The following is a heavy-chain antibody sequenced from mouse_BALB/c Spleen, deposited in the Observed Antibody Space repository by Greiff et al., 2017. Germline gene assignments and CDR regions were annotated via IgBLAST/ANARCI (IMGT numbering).Heavy chain of an antibody. D-gene: IGHD4-1*01. CDR3: ARSGTGPYWYFDV. CDR2: ISSGGSYT. CDR1: GFTFSSYA. V-gene: IGHV5-9-3*01. Sequence: EVKLMESGGGLVKPGGSLKLSCAASGFTFSSYAMSWVRQTPEKRLEWVATISSGGSYTYYPDSVKGRFTISRDNAKNTLYLQMSSLRSEDTAMYYSARSGTGPYWYFDVWGAGTTVTVSS. J-gene: IGHJ1*01.